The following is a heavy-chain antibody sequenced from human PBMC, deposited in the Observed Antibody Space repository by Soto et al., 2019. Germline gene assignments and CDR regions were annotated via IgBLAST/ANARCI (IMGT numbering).Heavy chain of an antibody. CDR1: GGSFSGYY. CDR2: INPSGST. J-gene: IGHJ4*02. D-gene: IGHD2-8*02. V-gene: IGHV4-34*01. Sequence: PSETLSLTCDVYGGSFSGYYWSWIRQPPGKGLEWIGKINPSGSTNYNPSLKNRVSISVDTSKNQFSLKLTSVTAADTAVYYCARDKITGLFDYWGQGTLVTVSS. CDR3: ARDKITGLFDY.